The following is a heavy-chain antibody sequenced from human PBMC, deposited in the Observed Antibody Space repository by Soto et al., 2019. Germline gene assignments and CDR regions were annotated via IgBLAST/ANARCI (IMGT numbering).Heavy chain of an antibody. CDR3: ARDREGDEDY. Sequence: GGSLRLSCAASGFTFSSYAMHWVRQAPGKGLEWVAVISYDGSNKYYADSVKGRFTISRDNSKNTLYLQMNSLRAEDTAVYYCARDREGDEDYWGQGTLVTVSS. J-gene: IGHJ4*02. CDR2: ISYDGSNK. D-gene: IGHD3-16*01. CDR1: GFTFSSYA. V-gene: IGHV3-30-3*01.